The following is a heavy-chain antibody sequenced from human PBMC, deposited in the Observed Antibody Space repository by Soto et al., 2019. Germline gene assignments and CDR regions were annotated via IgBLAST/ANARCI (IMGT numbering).Heavy chain of an antibody. CDR1: GGSISSYH. J-gene: IGHJ6*02. D-gene: IGHD3-10*01. Sequence: SETLSLTCTVSGGSISSYHWSWSRQSAGKGLEWIGRIYNGGNTQYNPSLKRRVTMSADTPKNQFSLRLNSVTAAATAVYYCARDGSDSYGLDVWGQGTTVTVSS. V-gene: IGHV4-4*07. CDR3: ARDGSDSYGLDV. CDR2: IYNGGNT.